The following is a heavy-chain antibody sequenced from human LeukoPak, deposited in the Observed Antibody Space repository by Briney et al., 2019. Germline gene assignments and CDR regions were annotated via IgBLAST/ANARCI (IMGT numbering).Heavy chain of an antibody. V-gene: IGHV3-30-3*01. Sequence: GRSLRLSCAASGFTFSSYAMHWVRQAPGKGLEWVAVISYDGSNKYYADSVKGRFTISRDNSKNTLYLQMNSLRAEDTAVYYCAKFCNAVEYYYYYGMDVWGQGTTVTVSS. CDR3: AKFCNAVEYYYYYGMDV. CDR2: ISYDGSNK. D-gene: IGHD2/OR15-2a*01. J-gene: IGHJ6*02. CDR1: GFTFSSYA.